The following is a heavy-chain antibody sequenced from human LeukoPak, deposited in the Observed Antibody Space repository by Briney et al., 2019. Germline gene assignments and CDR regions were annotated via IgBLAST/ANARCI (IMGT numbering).Heavy chain of an antibody. CDR3: ARGISGLRPWNWFDP. CDR2: IIPIFGTA. V-gene: IGHV1-69*13. Sequence: SVKVSCKASGNTFTSYYMHWVRQAPGQGLEWMGGIIPIFGTANYAQKFQGRVTITADESTSTAYMELSSLRSEDTAVYYCARGISGLRPWNWFDPWGQGTLVTVSS. CDR1: GNTFTSYY. J-gene: IGHJ5*02. D-gene: IGHD6-19*01.